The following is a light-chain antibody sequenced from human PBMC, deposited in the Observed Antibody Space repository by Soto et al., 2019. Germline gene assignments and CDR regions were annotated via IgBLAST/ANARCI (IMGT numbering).Light chain of an antibody. V-gene: IGKV4-1*01. CDR2: WAS. CDR3: QQSYSTPRT. Sequence: DIVMTQSPDSLAVSLGERATINCKSSQSVLYSSNKKNYLAWYQQKSGQSPKVLIYWASTRESVVPDRFSGSGAGTDFTLTISSLQAEDAAVYYCQQSYSTPRTFGQGTKVEIK. CDR1: QSVLYSSNKKNY. J-gene: IGKJ1*01.